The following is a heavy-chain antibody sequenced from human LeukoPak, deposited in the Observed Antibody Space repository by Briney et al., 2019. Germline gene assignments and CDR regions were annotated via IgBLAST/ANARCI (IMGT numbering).Heavy chain of an antibody. J-gene: IGHJ3*02. D-gene: IGHD3-10*01. CDR3: ARDYGSAKYAFDI. V-gene: IGHV4-59*01. Sequence: SETLSLTCTVSGGSISSYYWSWIRQPPGKGLEWIGYIYYSGSTNYNPSLKSRVTISVDTSKNQFSLKLSSVTAADTAVYYCARDYGSAKYAFDIWGQGTMVTVSS. CDR1: GGSISSYY. CDR2: IYYSGST.